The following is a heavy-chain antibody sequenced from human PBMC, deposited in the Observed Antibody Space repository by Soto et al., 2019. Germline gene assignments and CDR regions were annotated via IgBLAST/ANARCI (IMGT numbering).Heavy chain of an antibody. CDR3: ARGAVVMVFATNFDY. V-gene: IGHV1-69*13. D-gene: IGHD2-8*01. CDR2: IIPIFSTS. Sequence: SVKVSCKASGGTFSSNVISWVRQAPGQGLEWMGGIIPIFSTSNYAQKFQGRVTITADESTSTAYMELSSLRSEDTAVYYCARGAVVMVFATNFDYWAQGTLVTSPQ. CDR1: GGTFSSNV. J-gene: IGHJ4*02.